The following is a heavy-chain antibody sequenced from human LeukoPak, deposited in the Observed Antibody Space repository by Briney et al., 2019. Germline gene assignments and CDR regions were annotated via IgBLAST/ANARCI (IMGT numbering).Heavy chain of an antibody. Sequence: SGTLSLTCAVSGDSISSSNWWNWVRQSPGKGLEWIGEIHHSGNTIYNPSLKSRVTISADESKNQFSLKLNSVTAADTAVYYCARQDFGSGILPAYWGQGTLVTVSS. CDR1: GDSISSSNW. CDR3: ARQDFGSGILPAY. J-gene: IGHJ4*02. D-gene: IGHD3-10*01. V-gene: IGHV4-4*02. CDR2: IHHSGNT.